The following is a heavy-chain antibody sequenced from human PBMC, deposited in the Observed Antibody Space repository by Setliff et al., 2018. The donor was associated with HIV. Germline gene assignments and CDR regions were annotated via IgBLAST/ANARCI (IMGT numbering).Heavy chain of an antibody. Sequence: PGGSLRLSCAASRFTFSIFGMHWVRQAPGKGLEWVAFMSYDGTNKYYADSVQGRFTISRDNSKNTLYLQMKSLRTEDTAVYYCASEDYDLLTGCRGGSPGYYWGLGTLVTVSS. D-gene: IGHD3-9*01. CDR3: ASEDYDLLTGCRGGSPGYY. CDR2: MSYDGTNK. J-gene: IGHJ4*02. V-gene: IGHV3-30*03. CDR1: RFTFSIFG.